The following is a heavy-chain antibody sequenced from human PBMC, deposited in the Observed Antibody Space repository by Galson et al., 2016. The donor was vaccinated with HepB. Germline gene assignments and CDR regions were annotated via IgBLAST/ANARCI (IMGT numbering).Heavy chain of an antibody. CDR2: IYAIDSDT. Sequence: QSGAAVKKPGESLKISCKGSAYIFSSYWIGWVRQLPGKGLEWMGIIYAIDSDTRYSTSYQGQVIISVDKSINTAYLQWSSLKASDTAMYYCARVLDFGDVATSGNWFGPWGQGTLVTVSS. CDR3: ARVLDFGDVATSGNWFGP. J-gene: IGHJ5*02. D-gene: IGHD4-17*01. CDR1: AYIFSSYW. V-gene: IGHV5-51*01.